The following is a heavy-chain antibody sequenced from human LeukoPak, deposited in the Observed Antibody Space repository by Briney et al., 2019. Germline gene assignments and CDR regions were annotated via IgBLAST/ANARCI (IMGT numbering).Heavy chain of an antibody. CDR2: IYWDDDK. CDR3: AHRLGESGNWNNGNFDY. CDR1: GFSLTTDGVG. Sequence: SGPTLVKPTQTLTLTCTFSGFSLTTDGVGGGWIRQPPGKALECLALIYWDDDKRYKPSLKSRLTITKDTSNNQVVLTMTNMDVVDTATFYCAHRLGESGNWNNGNFDYWGQGTLVTVSS. J-gene: IGHJ4*02. V-gene: IGHV2-5*02. D-gene: IGHD1/OR15-1a*01.